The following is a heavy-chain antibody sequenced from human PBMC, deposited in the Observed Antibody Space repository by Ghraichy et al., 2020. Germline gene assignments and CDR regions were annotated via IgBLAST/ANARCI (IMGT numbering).Heavy chain of an antibody. Sequence: ASVKVSCKASGYTFTSYYMHWVRQAPGQGLEWMGIINPSGGSTSYAQKFQGRVTMTRDTSTSTVYMELSSLRSEDTAVYYCASGVGQLARRSGRWSYSNYFDYWGQGTLVTVSS. CDR3: ASGVGQLARRSGRWSYSNYFDY. CDR1: GYTFTSYY. D-gene: IGHD1-26*01. V-gene: IGHV1-46*01. J-gene: IGHJ4*02. CDR2: INPSGGST.